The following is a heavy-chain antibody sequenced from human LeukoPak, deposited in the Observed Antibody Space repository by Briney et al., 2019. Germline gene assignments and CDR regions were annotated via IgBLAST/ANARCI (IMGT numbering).Heavy chain of an antibody. J-gene: IGHJ4*02. Sequence: GGSLRLSCAASGFTFSSYSMNWVRQAPGKGLECVAVISNNGTNKYYADSVKGRFTISRDNSKNTLYLQMNSLRAEDTAAYYCGRSTGDCSGGTCYSDFDCWGQGTLVTVSS. D-gene: IGHD2-15*01. CDR1: GFTFSSYS. CDR3: GRSTGDCSGGTCYSDFDC. CDR2: ISNNGTNK. V-gene: IGHV3-30*05.